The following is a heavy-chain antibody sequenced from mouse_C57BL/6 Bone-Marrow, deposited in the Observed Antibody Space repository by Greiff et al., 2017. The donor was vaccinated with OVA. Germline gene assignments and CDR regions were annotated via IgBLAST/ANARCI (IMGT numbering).Heavy chain of an antibody. D-gene: IGHD1-1*01. CDR2: IWSGGST. J-gene: IGHJ4*01. CDR3: ARNWGTTVVAGGMDY. V-gene: IGHV2-2*01. Sequence: VKLMESGPGLVQPSQSLSITCTVSGFSLTSYGVHWVRQSPGKGLEWLGVIWSGGSTDYNAAFISRLSISKDNSKSQVFFKMNSLQADDTAIYYCARNWGTTVVAGGMDYWGQGTSVTVSS. CDR1: GFSLTSYG.